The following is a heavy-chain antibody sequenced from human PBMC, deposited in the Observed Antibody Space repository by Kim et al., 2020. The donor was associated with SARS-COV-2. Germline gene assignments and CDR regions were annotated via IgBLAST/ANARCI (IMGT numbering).Heavy chain of an antibody. CDR3: AKDRGVATDYYYGMDV. J-gene: IGHJ6*02. V-gene: IGHV3-30*18. D-gene: IGHD5-12*01. Sequence: GGSLRLSCAASGFTFSSYGMHWVRQAPGKGLEWVAVISYDGSNKYYADSVKGRFTISRDNSKNTLYLQMNSLRAEDTAVYYCAKDRGVATDYYYGMDVWGQGTTVTVSS. CDR2: ISYDGSNK. CDR1: GFTFSSYG.